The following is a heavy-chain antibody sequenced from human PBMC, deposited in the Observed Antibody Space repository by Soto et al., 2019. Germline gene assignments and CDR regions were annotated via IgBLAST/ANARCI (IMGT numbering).Heavy chain of an antibody. J-gene: IGHJ4*02. CDR2: INESGST. CDR3: ARGSGIVALPGELEDVNYDY. V-gene: IGHV4-34*01. CDR1: GQSFSGHS. Sequence: QVQLQQWGAGLVKPSETLSLSCAVYGQSFSGHSWAWIRQPPGKGLECFGEINESGSTYYNPSLKSRVTISTDTSKNQFSLKLSSVRAADTAAYFCARGSGIVALPGELEDVNYDYWGQGTLVNVSS. D-gene: IGHD1-1*01.